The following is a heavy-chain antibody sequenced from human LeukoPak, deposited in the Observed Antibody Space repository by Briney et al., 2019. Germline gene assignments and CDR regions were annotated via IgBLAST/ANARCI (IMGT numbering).Heavy chain of an antibody. V-gene: IGHV3-23*01. Sequence: GVSLRLSCAASGFTFSSYAMSWVRQAPGKGLEWVSAIGGSGGSTYYADSVKGRFTISRDNSKNTLHLQMNSLRAEDTAVYYCAKNKAVTMVRGVMYYFDYWGQGTLVTVSS. CDR2: IGGSGGST. CDR3: AKNKAVTMVRGVMYYFDY. D-gene: IGHD3-10*01. CDR1: GFTFSSYA. J-gene: IGHJ4*02.